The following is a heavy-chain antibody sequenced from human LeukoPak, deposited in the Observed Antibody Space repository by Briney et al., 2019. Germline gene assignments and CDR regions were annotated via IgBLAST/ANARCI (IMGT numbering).Heavy chain of an antibody. Sequence: SETLSLTCSVSGDSISGSSYYWGWIRQPPGKGLEWIGSIYYSGSTYYNPSLKSRVTISVDTSKNQFSLKLSSVTAADTAVYYCARDLFRYGSGSYWHYYYYYYMDVWGKGTTVTVSS. J-gene: IGHJ6*03. CDR3: ARDLFRYGSGSYWHYYYYYYMDV. CDR1: GDSISGSSYY. CDR2: IYYSGST. D-gene: IGHD3-10*01. V-gene: IGHV4-39*07.